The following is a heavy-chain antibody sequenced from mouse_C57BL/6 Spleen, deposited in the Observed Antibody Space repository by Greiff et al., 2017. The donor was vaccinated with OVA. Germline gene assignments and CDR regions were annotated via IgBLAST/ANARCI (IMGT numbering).Heavy chain of an antibody. J-gene: IGHJ4*01. D-gene: IGHD2-5*01. CDR2: IDPSDSYT. CDR3: ARSYYSNYVYAMDY. Sequence: QVQLKQPGAELVMPGASVKLSCKASGYTFTSYWMHWVKQRPGQGLEWIGEIDPSDSYTNYNQKFKGKSTLTVDKSSSTAYMQLSSLTSEDSAVYYCARSYYSNYVYAMDYWGQGTSVTVSS. CDR1: GYTFTSYW. V-gene: IGHV1-69*01.